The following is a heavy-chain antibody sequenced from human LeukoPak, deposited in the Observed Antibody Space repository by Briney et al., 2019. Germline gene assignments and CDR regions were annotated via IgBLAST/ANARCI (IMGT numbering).Heavy chain of an antibody. CDR1: GYTLTNNH. J-gene: IGHJ3*01. Sequence: ASVKVSCKASGYTLTNNHLYWVRQAPGQGLEWMGWIDPNSGVTNFAQNFQGRLTMTTDTSLNPAYMDVSRLTSEDTTVYYCARELGINAFDVWGQGTLVTVSS. CDR3: ARELGINAFDV. V-gene: IGHV1-2*02. CDR2: IDPNSGVT. D-gene: IGHD2/OR15-2a*01.